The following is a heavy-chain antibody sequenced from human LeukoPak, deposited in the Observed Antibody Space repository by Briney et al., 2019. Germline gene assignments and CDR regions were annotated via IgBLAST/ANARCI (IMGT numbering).Heavy chain of an antibody. D-gene: IGHD6-19*01. CDR3: AKVRDSSGWYWFDY. V-gene: IGHV3-23*01. CDR1: GFTFSMYW. CDR2: IGYSGGST. J-gene: IGHJ4*02. Sequence: GGSLRLSCAASGFTFSMYWMSWVRQAPGKGLEWVSAIGYSGGSTYYADSVKGRFTISRDNSKNTLYLQMNSLRAEDTAVYYCAKVRDSSGWYWFDYWGQGTLLTVSS.